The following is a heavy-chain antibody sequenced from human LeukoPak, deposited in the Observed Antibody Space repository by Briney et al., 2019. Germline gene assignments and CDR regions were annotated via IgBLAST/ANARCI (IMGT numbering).Heavy chain of an antibody. Sequence: ASVMVSCKVSGYTLTELSMHWVRQAPGKGLEWMGGFNPEDGETIYAQTFQGRVTMTEDTSTDTAYMELSSLRSEDTAVYYCATAREKGYYYDSPHKSVIDPWGQGTLVTVSS. J-gene: IGHJ5*02. V-gene: IGHV1-24*01. CDR2: FNPEDGET. D-gene: IGHD3-22*01. CDR3: ATAREKGYYYDSPHKSVIDP. CDR1: GYTLTELS.